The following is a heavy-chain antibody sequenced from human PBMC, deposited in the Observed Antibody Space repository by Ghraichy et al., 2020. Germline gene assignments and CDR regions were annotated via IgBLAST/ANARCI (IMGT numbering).Heavy chain of an antibody. Sequence: GESLRLSCAASGFTVSSNYMSWVRQAPGKGLEWVSVIYSGGSTYYADSVKGRFTISRDNSKNTLYLQMNSLRAEDTAVYYCASQVLGYFDFWSGYLFDSWGQGTLVTVSS. CDR1: GFTVSSNY. V-gene: IGHV3-66*02. J-gene: IGHJ4*02. CDR2: IYSGGST. CDR3: ASQVLGYFDFWSGYLFDS. D-gene: IGHD3-3*01.